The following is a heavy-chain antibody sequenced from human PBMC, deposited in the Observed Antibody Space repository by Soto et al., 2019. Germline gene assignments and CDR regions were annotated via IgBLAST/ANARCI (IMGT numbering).Heavy chain of an antibody. D-gene: IGHD3-3*01. CDR1: GFTFSSYA. Sequence: QTGGSLRLSCAASGFTFSSYAMSWVRQAPGKGLEWVSAISGSGGSTYYADSVKGRFTISRDNSKNTLYLQMNSLRAEDTAVYYCAKPPFYDFWSGSLVTPDVWGQGTTVTVSS. CDR3: AKPPFYDFWSGSLVTPDV. J-gene: IGHJ6*02. CDR2: ISGSGGST. V-gene: IGHV3-23*01.